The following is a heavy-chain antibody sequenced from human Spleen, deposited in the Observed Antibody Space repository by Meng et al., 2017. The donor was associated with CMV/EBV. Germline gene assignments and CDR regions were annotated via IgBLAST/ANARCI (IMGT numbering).Heavy chain of an antibody. Sequence: GGSLRLSCAASGFTFSSFWMHWVRQAPGKGLVWVSRINSDGSTTNYADSVKGRFTISRDNYQNTVYLQMNSLGAEDTALYYCVQEADHYWGRGNLVTVSS. CDR1: GFTFSSFW. CDR2: INSDGSTT. CDR3: VQEADHY. J-gene: IGHJ4*02. D-gene: IGHD6-13*01. V-gene: IGHV3-74*01.